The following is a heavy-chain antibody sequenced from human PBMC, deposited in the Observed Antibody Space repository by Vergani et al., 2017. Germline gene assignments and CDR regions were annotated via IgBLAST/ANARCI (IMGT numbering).Heavy chain of an antibody. V-gene: IGHV4-59*01. Sequence: QVQLQESGPGLVKPSETLYLPCTVSGGSISSYYWSWIRQPPGKGLEWIGYIYYSGSTNYNPSLKSRVSISVDTSKNQFSLKLSSVTAADTAVYYCARGDDFWSGSNGDFDLWGRGTLVTVSS. J-gene: IGHJ2*01. D-gene: IGHD3-3*01. CDR3: ARGDDFWSGSNGDFDL. CDR2: IYYSGST. CDR1: GGSISSYY.